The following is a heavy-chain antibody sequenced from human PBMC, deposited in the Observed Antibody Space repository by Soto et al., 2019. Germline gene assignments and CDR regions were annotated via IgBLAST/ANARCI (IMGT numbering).Heavy chain of an antibody. CDR3: AKDGAPRYCSRSSCHPAGAY. D-gene: IGHD2-15*01. V-gene: IGHV3-30*18. CDR1: GFTFSNYG. J-gene: IGHJ4*02. Sequence: QVLLVESGGGVVQPGRSLRLSCAGSGFTFSNYGLHWVRQAPGKGLDWVSVISFDGSHKYYADSVKGLFTISRDTSNNMLYLQMDILTTEDTTVYHCAKDGAPRYCSRSSCHPAGAYWGEGTLVTVSS. CDR2: ISFDGSHK.